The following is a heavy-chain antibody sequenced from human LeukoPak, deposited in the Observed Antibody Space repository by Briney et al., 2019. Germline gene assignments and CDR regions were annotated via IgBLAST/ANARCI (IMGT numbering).Heavy chain of an antibody. J-gene: IGHJ6*03. V-gene: IGHV4-61*05. D-gene: IGHD6-19*01. Sequence: PSETLSLTCTVSGGSISSSSYYWGWIRQPPGKGLEWIGYIYYSGSTNYNPSLKSRVTISVDTSKNQFSPKLSSVTAADTAVYYCARYDSSGSYYYYYYYMDVWGKGTTVTVSS. CDR3: ARYDSSGSYYYYYYYMDV. CDR2: IYYSGST. CDR1: GGSISSSSYY.